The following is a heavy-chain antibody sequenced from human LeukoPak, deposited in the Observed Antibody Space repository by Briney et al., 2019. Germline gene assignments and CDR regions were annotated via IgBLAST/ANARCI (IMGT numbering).Heavy chain of an antibody. CDR3: ASGLEQFFGY. D-gene: IGHD1-1*01. V-gene: IGHV4-34*01. J-gene: IGHJ4*02. CDR2: INHSGST. CDR1: GGSFSGYY. Sequence: SETLSLTCAVYGGSFSGYYWSWIRQPPGKGLEWIGEINHSGSTNYNPSLKSRVTISVDTSKNQFSLKLSSVTAADTAVYYCASGLEQFFGYWGQGTLVTVSS.